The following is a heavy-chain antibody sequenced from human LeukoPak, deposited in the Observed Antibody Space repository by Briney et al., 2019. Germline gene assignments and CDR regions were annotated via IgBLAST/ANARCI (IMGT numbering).Heavy chain of an antibody. CDR2: IYTSGST. V-gene: IGHV4-61*02. CDR3: ARNSCPSGSCYENRGYFDY. Sequence: SETLSLTCTVSGGSISSATYYWSWIRQPAGKGLEWIGRIYTSGSTNYNPSLKSRVTISVDTSKNQFSLKLSSVAAADTAVYYCARNSCPSGSCYENRGYFDYWGQGTLVTVSS. D-gene: IGHD2-15*01. J-gene: IGHJ4*02. CDR1: GGSISSATYY.